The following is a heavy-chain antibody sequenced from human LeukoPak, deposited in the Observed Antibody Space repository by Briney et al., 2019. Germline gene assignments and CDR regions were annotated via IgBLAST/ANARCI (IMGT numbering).Heavy chain of an antibody. V-gene: IGHV4-59*01. CDR2: IYYSGST. Sequence: SETLSLTCTVSGGSISSYYWSWIRQPPGKGLEWIGYIYYSGSTNYNPSLKSRVTISVDTSKNQFSLKLSSVTAADTAVYYYAAMATIGFAYWGQGTLVTVSS. J-gene: IGHJ4*02. CDR3: AAMATIGFAY. D-gene: IGHD5-24*01. CDR1: GGSISSYY.